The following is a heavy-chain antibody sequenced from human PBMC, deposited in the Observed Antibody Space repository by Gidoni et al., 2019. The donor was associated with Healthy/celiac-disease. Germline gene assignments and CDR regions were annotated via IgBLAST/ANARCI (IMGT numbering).Heavy chain of an antibody. J-gene: IGHJ5*02. D-gene: IGHD2-15*01. V-gene: IGHV3-74*01. Sequence: APGKGLVWVSRINSDGSSTSYADSVKGRFTISRDNAKNTLYLQMNSLRAEDTAVYYCAREVVAASWGQGTLVTVSS. CDR3: AREVVAAS. CDR2: INSDGSST.